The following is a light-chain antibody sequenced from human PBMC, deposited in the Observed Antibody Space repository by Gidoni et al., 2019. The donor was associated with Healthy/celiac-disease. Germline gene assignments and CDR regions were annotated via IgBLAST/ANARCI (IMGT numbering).Light chain of an antibody. CDR3: QTYNGRPYT. Sequence: DIQMTQSPSSLSASVGDRVTITCQASQDIKKYLNWSQQKLEKAPKLLISDASNLEMGVPSRFSGSVSGTDFAFTISSLQPEAIATYYCQTYNGRPYTFGQXTKVEIK. CDR2: DAS. J-gene: IGKJ2*01. CDR1: QDIKKY. V-gene: IGKV1-33*01.